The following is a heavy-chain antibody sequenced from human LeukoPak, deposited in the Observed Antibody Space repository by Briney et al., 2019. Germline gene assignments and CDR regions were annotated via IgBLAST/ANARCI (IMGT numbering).Heavy chain of an antibody. CDR3: AKGSWDIVVVPAAIPNENYYGMDV. CDR2: ISGSGGSK. J-gene: IGHJ6*04. V-gene: IGHV3-23*01. Sequence: PGGSLRLSCAASGFTFSSYAMSWVRQAPGKGLEWVSAISGSGGSKYYADSVKGRYTISRDNSKNTLYLQMNSLRAEDTAVYYCAKGSWDIVVVPAAIPNENYYGMDVWGKGTTVTVSS. CDR1: GFTFSSYA. D-gene: IGHD2-2*01.